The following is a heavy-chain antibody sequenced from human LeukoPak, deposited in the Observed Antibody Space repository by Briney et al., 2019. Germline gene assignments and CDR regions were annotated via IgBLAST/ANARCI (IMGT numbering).Heavy chain of an antibody. J-gene: IGHJ4*02. D-gene: IGHD6-6*01. CDR3: ATPIAARPMMVGY. Sequence: GGSLRLSCAASGFTFSSYSMNWVRQAPGKGLEWVSSISSSSSYIYYADSVKGRFTISRDNAKNSLYLQMNSLRAEDTAVYYCATPIAARPMMVGYWGQGTLVTVSS. CDR1: GFTFSSYS. CDR2: ISSSSSYI. V-gene: IGHV3-21*01.